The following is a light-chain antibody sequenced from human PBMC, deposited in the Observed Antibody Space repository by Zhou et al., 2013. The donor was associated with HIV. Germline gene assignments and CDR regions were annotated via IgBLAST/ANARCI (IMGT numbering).Light chain of an antibody. V-gene: IGKV3-20*01. CDR3: QQYGTSPKT. CDR2: GSS. Sequence: EIVLTQSPGTLSLSPGERATLSCRASQRVSTSYLSWYQQKVGQAPRVLIYGSSTRAAGIPARFSGGGSGTDFTLTISRLEAEDFAVYYCQQYGTSPKTFGQGTKVEIK. J-gene: IGKJ1*01. CDR1: QRVSTSY.